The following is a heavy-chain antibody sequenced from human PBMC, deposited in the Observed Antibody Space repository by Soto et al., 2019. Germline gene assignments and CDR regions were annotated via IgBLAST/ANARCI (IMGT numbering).Heavy chain of an antibody. CDR2: ISWNSGSI. J-gene: IGHJ1*01. CDR3: AKDMWAPDYRGNSFAY. Sequence: GGSLRVSCAASGFIFSNFAMHWVRQAPGKGLEWVSGISWNSGSIGYADSVKGRFTISRDNAKNSLYLQMNSLRAEDTALYYCAKDMWAPDYRGNSFAYCGQGSLVIVSS. D-gene: IGHD4-17*01. V-gene: IGHV3-9*01. CDR1: GFIFSNFA.